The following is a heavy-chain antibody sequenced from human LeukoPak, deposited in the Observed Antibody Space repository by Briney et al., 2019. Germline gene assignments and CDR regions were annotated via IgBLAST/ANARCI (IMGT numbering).Heavy chain of an antibody. V-gene: IGHV3-21*01. D-gene: IGHD1-26*01. CDR3: ARGHSGSYQRTDAFDI. J-gene: IGHJ3*02. CDR2: ISESGRYI. Sequence: EPWGSLRLSCAASGFTFTSYSLNWVRQAPGTGLEWISYISESGRYIYFRASLKGRFTVSRDNTENSLYLQMNGLRVEDTAVYYCARGHSGSYQRTDAFDIWGRGTLVTVSS. CDR1: GFTFTSYS.